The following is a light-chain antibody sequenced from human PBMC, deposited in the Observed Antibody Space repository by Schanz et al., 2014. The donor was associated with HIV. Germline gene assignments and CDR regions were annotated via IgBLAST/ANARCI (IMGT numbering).Light chain of an antibody. V-gene: IGLV2-14*03. CDR2: DVS. CDR3: SSYTSSSTRV. Sequence: QSALTQPPSASGSPGQSVTISCTGTSSDVGGYNYVSWYQHHPGKAPKLLIYDVSDRPSGVSNRFSGSKSGNTASLSISGLQAEDEADYYCSSYTSSSTRVFGGGTKFTVL. CDR1: SSDVGGYNY. J-gene: IGLJ3*02.